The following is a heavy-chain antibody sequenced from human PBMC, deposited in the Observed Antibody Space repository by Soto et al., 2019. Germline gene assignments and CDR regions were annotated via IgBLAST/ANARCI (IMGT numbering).Heavy chain of an antibody. Sequence: GGSLRLSCAASGFTFSSYAMSWVRQAPGKGLEWVSAISGSGGSTYYADSVKGRFTISRDNSKNTLYLQMNSLRAEDTAVYYCAKLTSSSWYYYFPPPWSFDYWGQGTLVTVSS. CDR1: GFTFSSYA. CDR2: ISGSGGST. J-gene: IGHJ4*02. D-gene: IGHD6-13*01. V-gene: IGHV3-23*01. CDR3: AKLTSSSWYYYFPPPWSFDY.